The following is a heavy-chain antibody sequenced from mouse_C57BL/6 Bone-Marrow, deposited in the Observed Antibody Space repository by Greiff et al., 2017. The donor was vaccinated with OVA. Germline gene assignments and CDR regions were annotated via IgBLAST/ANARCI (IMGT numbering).Heavy chain of an antibody. J-gene: IGHJ1*03. V-gene: IGHV15-2*01. D-gene: IGHD2-5*01. Sequence: QVQLQQSGSELRSPGSSVKLSCKDFDSEVFPIAYMSWVRQKPGHGFEWIGGILPSIGRTIYGEKFEDKATLDADTLSNTAYLELNSLTSEDSAIYYCARPESNYGDWYFDVWGTGTTVTVSS. CDR1: DSEVFPIAY. CDR3: ARPESNYGDWYFDV. CDR2: ILPSIGRT.